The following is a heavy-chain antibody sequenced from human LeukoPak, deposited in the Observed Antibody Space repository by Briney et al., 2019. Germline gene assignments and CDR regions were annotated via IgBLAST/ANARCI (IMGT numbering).Heavy chain of an antibody. J-gene: IGHJ4*02. CDR2: ISGSGGST. CDR1: GFTFSSYA. V-gene: IGHV3-23*01. D-gene: IGHD3-9*01. Sequence: GGSLRLSCAASGFTFSSYAMSWVRQAPGKGPEWVSAISGSGGSTYYADSVKGRFTISRDNSKNTLYLQMNSLRAEDTAVYYCAKDGGGYDILTGYYTKYYFDYWGQGTLVTVSS. CDR3: AKDGGGYDILTGYYTKYYFDY.